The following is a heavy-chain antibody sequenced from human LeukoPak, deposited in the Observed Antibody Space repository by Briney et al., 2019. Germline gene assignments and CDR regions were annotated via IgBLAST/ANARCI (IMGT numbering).Heavy chain of an antibody. Sequence: PGGSLRLSCAASGFTFSDYYMSWIRQAPGKGLEGVSYISSSGSTIYYADSVKGRFTVSRDNAKNSLYLQMNSLRAEDTAVYYCARYTAMAYFDYWGQGTLVTVSS. CDR1: GFTFSDYY. V-gene: IGHV3-11*04. CDR2: ISSSGSTI. CDR3: ARYTAMAYFDY. J-gene: IGHJ4*01. D-gene: IGHD5-18*01.